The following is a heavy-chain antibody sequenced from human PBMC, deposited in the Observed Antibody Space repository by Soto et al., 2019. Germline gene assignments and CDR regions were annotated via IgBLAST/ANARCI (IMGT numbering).Heavy chain of an antibody. V-gene: IGHV3-15*07. CDR2: ITDGGTT. CDR3: TTNSGVAAGRAFRCY. J-gene: IGHJ4*02. Sequence: DVQLVESGGGLVKPGGSLRLSCAASGLTFRNAWFNWVRQAPGKGLEWVGHITDGGTTDYAAPVKDRFTISREDSKNPLYMQITSLTIEATAVLYCTTNSGVAAGRAFRCYSGQRPLLAVAS. D-gene: IGHD1-26*01. CDR1: GLTFRNAW.